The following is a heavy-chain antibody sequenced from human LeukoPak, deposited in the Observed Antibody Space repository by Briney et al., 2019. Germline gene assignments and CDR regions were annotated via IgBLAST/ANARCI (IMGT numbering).Heavy chain of an antibody. CDR2: IYYSGST. CDR3: ARGWSSSGWYVY. V-gene: IGHV4-39*07. D-gene: IGHD6-19*01. CDR1: GGSISSSSYY. Sequence: SETLSLTCTVSGGSISSSSYYWGWIRQPPGKGLEWIGSIYYSGSTYYNPSLKSRVTISVDTSKNQFSLKLSSVTAADTAVYYCARGWSSSGWYVYWGQGTLVTVSS. J-gene: IGHJ4*02.